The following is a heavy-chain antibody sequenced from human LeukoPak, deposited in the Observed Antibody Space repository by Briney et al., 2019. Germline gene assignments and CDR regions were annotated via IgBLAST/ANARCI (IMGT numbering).Heavy chain of an antibody. J-gene: IGHJ2*01. V-gene: IGHV3-9*01. CDR2: ISWNSGSI. CDR1: GFTFSSYA. CDR3: AKDARVSSTYYGYFDR. Sequence: GGSLRLSCAASGFTFSSYAMSWVRQAPGKGLEWVSGISWNSGSIGYADSVKGRFSISRDNAKNSLYLQMNSLRAEDTALYYCAKDARVSSTYYGYFDRWGRGTLVTVSS. D-gene: IGHD2-2*01.